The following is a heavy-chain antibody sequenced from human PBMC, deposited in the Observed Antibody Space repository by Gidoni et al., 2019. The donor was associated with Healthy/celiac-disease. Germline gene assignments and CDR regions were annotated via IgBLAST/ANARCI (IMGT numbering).Heavy chain of an antibody. D-gene: IGHD6-6*01. CDR1: GGTFSSYA. V-gene: IGHV1-69*01. CDR2: IIPIFGTA. J-gene: IGHJ4*02. Sequence: QVQLVQSGAEVKKPVSSVMVSCRASGGTFSSYAISWVRQAPGQGLEWMGGIIPIFGTANYAQKFQGRVTITADESTSTAYMELSSLRSEDTAVYYCAREIGSSGIDYWGQGTLVTVSS. CDR3: AREIGSSGIDY.